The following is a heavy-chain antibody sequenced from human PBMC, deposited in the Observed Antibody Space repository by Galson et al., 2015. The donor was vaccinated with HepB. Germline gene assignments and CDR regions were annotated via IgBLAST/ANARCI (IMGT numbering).Heavy chain of an antibody. CDR3: ARVGYYDSSGYYPYYFDY. Sequence: TLSLTCTVSGGSISSGGYYWSWIRQHPGKGLEWIGYIYYSGSTYYNPSLKSRVTISGDTSKNQFSLKLSSVTAADTAVYYCARVGYYDSSGYYPYYFDYWGQGTLVTVSS. CDR1: GGSISSGGYY. D-gene: IGHD3-22*01. CDR2: IYYSGST. J-gene: IGHJ4*02. V-gene: IGHV4-31*03.